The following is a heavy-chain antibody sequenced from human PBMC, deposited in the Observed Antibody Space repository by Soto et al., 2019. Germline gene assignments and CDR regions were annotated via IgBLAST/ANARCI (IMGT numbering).Heavy chain of an antibody. CDR2: VYYTGST. CDR1: GGSVSTSSYY. J-gene: IGHJ4*02. Sequence: SETLSLTCTVSGGSVSTSSYYWGWIRQPPGRGLEWIGTVYYTGSTYYNPSLKSRVTISVDRSKNQFSLKLSSVTAADTAVYYCARGWGGYCSGGSCYSLGFDYWGQGTLVTVSS. V-gene: IGHV4-39*07. D-gene: IGHD2-15*01. CDR3: ARGWGGYCSGGSCYSLGFDY.